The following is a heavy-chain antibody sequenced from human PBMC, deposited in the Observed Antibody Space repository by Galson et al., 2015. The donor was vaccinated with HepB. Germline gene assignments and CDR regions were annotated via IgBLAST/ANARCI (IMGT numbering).Heavy chain of an antibody. CDR2: ISSSSSTI. CDR3: ARDCYDFWSGYYPPRYYYYYGMDV. V-gene: IGHV3-48*02. D-gene: IGHD3-3*01. J-gene: IGHJ6*02. CDR1: GFTFSSYS. Sequence: SLRLSCAASGFTFSSYSMNWVRQAPGKGLEWVSYISSSSSTIYYTDSVKGRFTISRDNAKNSLYLQMNSLRDEDTAVYYCARDCYDFWSGYYPPRYYYYYGMDVWVQGTTVTVSS.